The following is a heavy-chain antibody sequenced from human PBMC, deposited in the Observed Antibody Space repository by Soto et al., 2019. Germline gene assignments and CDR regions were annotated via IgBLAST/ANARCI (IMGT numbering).Heavy chain of an antibody. J-gene: IGHJ5*02. CDR3: ARNGQLGWRGFDP. Sequence: QVQLQESGPGLVKPSQTLSLTCTVSGGSISSGDYYWSWIRQHPGEGLEWIGHIYYSGSTHYNPSLKSRVTIPVDTSKNQFSLKLSSVIAADTAVYYCARNGQLGWRGFDPWGQGTLVTVSS. CDR2: IYYSGST. D-gene: IGHD6-6*01. CDR1: GGSISSGDYY. V-gene: IGHV4-31*03.